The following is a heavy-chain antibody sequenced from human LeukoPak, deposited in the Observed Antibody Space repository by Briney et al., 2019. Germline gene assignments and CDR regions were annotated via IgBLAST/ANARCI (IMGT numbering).Heavy chain of an antibody. CDR2: ISYDVRDK. CDR1: GFTFTSYG. J-gene: IGHJ4*02. D-gene: IGHD1-20*01. V-gene: IGHV3-30*18. CDR3: AKDRGSGYNWNDVLDY. Sequence: PGGSLRLSCAAPGFTFTSYGMHWVRQAPGKGLEWVAVISYDVRDKYYVDSVKGRFTISRDTSKNTLYLQMNSLRAEDTAVHYCAKDRGSGYNWNDVLDYWGQGTLVTVSS.